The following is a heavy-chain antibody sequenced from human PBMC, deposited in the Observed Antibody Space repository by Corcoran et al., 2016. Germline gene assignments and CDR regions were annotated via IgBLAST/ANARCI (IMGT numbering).Heavy chain of an antibody. J-gene: IGHJ6*02. Sequence: QVQLVQSGAEVKNPGSSVKVSCKASGGTFSSYAISWVRQAPGQGLEWMGGIIPIFGTANYAQKFQGRVTITADKSTSTAYMELSSLRSEDTAVYYCARGGIDDDPFYYGMDVWGQGTTVTVSS. CDR2: IIPIFGTA. CDR1: GGTFSSYA. D-gene: IGHD3-16*01. CDR3: ARGGIDDDPFYYGMDV. V-gene: IGHV1-69*06.